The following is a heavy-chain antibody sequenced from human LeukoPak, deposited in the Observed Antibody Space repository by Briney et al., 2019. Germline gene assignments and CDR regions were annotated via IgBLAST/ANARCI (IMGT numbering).Heavy chain of an antibody. CDR2: IWYDGSNK. CDR1: GFTFSSDG. J-gene: IGHJ4*02. Sequence: GGSLRLSCAASGFTFSSDGKHWVRRAPPKELEWVAAIWYDGSNKYYADSVKGRFTISRDRSKNTLYLQMNSLTAADTAVYYCAKASYYDSSGSYSFDYWGQGTLVTVSS. D-gene: IGHD3-22*01. CDR3: AKASYYDSSGSYSFDY. V-gene: IGHV3-33*03.